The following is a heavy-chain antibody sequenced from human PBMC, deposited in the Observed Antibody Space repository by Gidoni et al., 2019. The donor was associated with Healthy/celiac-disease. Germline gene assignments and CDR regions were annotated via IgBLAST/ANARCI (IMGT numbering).Heavy chain of an antibody. D-gene: IGHD2-8*02. Sequence: EVQLVESGGGLVQPGGSLRLSCAASGLTFSSYRMNWVRQAPGKGLEWVSYISSSSSTIYYADSVKGRFTISRDNAKNSLYLQMNSLRDEDTAVYYCARDLSLRCTGGVCSYYYYGMDVWGQGTTVTVSS. CDR2: ISSSSSTI. V-gene: IGHV3-48*02. CDR1: GLTFSSYR. CDR3: ARDLSLRCTGGVCSYYYYGMDV. J-gene: IGHJ6*02.